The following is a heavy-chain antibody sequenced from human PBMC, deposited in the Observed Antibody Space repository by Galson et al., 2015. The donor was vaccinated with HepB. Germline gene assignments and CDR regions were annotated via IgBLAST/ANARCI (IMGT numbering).Heavy chain of an antibody. V-gene: IGHV3-30-3*01. D-gene: IGHD6-13*01. CDR2: ISYDGSNK. J-gene: IGHJ4*02. Sequence: SLRLSCAASGFTFSSYAMHWVRQAPGKGLEWVAVISYDGSNKYYADSVKGRFTISRDNSKNTLYLQMNSLRAEDTAVYYCAINLLAAAGLDYWGQGTLVTVSS. CDR3: AINLLAAAGLDY. CDR1: GFTFSSYA.